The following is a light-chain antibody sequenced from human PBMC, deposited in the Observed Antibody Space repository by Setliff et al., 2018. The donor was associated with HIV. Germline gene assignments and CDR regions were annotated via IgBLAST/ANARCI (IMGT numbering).Light chain of an antibody. J-gene: IGLJ1*01. Sequence: QSALAQPPSVSGSPGQSVTISCTGTSSDVGRYNRVSWYQQPPGTAPKLMIYEVTNRPSWVPDRFSGSKSGSTASLTISGLQAEDEGDYYCSSHRSSSYVFGTGTNVTVL. CDR2: EVT. CDR3: SSHRSSSYV. CDR1: SSDVGRYNR. V-gene: IGLV2-18*02.